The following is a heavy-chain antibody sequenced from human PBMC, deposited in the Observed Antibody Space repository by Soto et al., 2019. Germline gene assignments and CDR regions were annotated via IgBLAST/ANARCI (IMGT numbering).Heavy chain of an antibody. CDR3: AKDRRYSSGSTPFDY. V-gene: IGHV3-23*01. Sequence: GGSLRLSYAASGFTFSSHAMSWVRQAPGKGLEWVSAISGSGGSTYYADSVKGRFTISRDNSKNTLYLQMNSLRAEDTAVYYCAKDRRYSSGSTPFDYWGQGTLVTVS. J-gene: IGHJ4*02. CDR2: ISGSGGST. D-gene: IGHD6-19*01. CDR1: GFTFSSHA.